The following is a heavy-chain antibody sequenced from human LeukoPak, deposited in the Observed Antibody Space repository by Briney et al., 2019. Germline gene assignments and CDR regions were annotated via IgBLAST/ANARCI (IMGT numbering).Heavy chain of an antibody. CDR3: ARGRPHGNDY. J-gene: IGHJ4*02. CDR1: GSTFNRFA. Sequence: GGSLRLSCAASGSTFNRFAMHWVRQAPGKGLEWVAVISYDGSDKYYADSVKGRFTISRDNSKNTLYLQMNSLRVEDTAVYYCARGRPHGNDYWGQGTLVTVSS. D-gene: IGHD4-23*01. CDR2: ISYDGSDK. V-gene: IGHV3-30*03.